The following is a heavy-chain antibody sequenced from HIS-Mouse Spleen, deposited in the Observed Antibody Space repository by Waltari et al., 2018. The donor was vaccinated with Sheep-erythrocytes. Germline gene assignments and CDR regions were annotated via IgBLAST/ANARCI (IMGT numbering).Heavy chain of an antibody. CDR3: ARLRALDY. V-gene: IGHV1-18*01. J-gene: IGHJ4*02. Sequence: QVQLVQSGAEVKKPGASVKVSCKASGYTFTSSGISWVRQAPGQGLEWMRWNSDYSGKTRYAQQLQGRVTMTTETSTSTAAMGLRSLRSDDTAVYCCARLRALDYWGQGTLVTVAS. CDR2: NSDYSGKT. CDR1: GYTFTSSG.